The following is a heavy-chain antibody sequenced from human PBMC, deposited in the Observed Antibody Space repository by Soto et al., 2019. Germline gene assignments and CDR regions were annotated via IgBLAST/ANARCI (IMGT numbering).Heavy chain of an antibody. D-gene: IGHD6-19*01. V-gene: IGHV1-3*01. Sequence: QVLLVQSGAEMKKPGASVKVSCKASGYTFTTYAIHWLRQAPVQRLEWMGLINAGNGDTKYSQNFQGRIPTGRDTSASTTYMVLSSLRSKDTAVYYCARAFYSNGFSPGDYSYYYDMDVWGQGTTVTVSS. J-gene: IGHJ6*02. CDR1: GYTFTTYA. CDR3: ARAFYSNGFSPGDYSYYYDMDV. CDR2: INAGNGDT.